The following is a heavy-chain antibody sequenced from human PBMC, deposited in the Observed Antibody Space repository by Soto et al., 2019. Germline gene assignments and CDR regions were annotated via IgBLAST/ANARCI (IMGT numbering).Heavy chain of an antibody. D-gene: IGHD3-22*01. Sequence: QVQLVESGGGVVQPGRSLRLSCAASGFTFSSYGMHWVRQAPGKGLEWVAVISYDGSNKYYADSVKGRFTISRDNSKNTLYLQMNSLRAEDTAVYYCAKGKGYYYDSSDITSPDYFDYWGQGTLVTVSS. V-gene: IGHV3-30*18. J-gene: IGHJ4*02. CDR1: GFTFSSYG. CDR3: AKGKGYYYDSSDITSPDYFDY. CDR2: ISYDGSNK.